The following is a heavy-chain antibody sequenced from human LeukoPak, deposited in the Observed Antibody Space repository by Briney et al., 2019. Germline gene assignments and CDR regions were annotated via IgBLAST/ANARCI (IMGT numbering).Heavy chain of an antibody. D-gene: IGHD1-7*01. Sequence: GGSLRLSCAASGLTFSDSYMSWIRQAPGMGLEWVSYISSGSTPSTISYADSVKGRFTISRDNSKNTLYLQMNSLRAEDTAVYYCARTNNWNYKQFDYWGQGTLVTVSS. CDR3: ARTNNWNYKQFDY. J-gene: IGHJ4*02. CDR2: ISSGSTPSTI. CDR1: GLTFSDSY. V-gene: IGHV3-11*01.